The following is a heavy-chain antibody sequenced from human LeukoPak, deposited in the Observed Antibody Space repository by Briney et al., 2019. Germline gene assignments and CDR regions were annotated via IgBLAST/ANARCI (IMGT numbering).Heavy chain of an antibody. Sequence: ASVKVSCKASGYTFTSYGISWVRQAPGQGLEWMGWISAYNGNTNYAQKLQGRVTMTTDTSTSTVYMELSSLRSEDTAIYYCARIRDGYNDAYDLWGQGTVVTVPS. D-gene: IGHD5-24*01. J-gene: IGHJ3*01. CDR3: ARIRDGYNDAYDL. CDR2: ISAYNGNT. CDR1: GYTFTSYG. V-gene: IGHV1-18*01.